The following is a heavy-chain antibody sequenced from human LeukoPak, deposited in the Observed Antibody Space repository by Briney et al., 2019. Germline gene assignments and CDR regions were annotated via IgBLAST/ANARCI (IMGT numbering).Heavy chain of an antibody. Sequence: HPGGPLRLSCAASGFTVSSNYMSWVRQAPGKGLEWVSVIYSDGSTYYADSVKGRFTISRDNSKNTLYLQMNSLRAEDTAMYYCVRDVYCSGGSCNQHWGQGTLVTVSS. CDR2: IYSDGST. CDR3: VRDVYCSGGSCNQH. J-gene: IGHJ1*01. V-gene: IGHV3-53*01. CDR1: GFTVSSNY. D-gene: IGHD2-15*01.